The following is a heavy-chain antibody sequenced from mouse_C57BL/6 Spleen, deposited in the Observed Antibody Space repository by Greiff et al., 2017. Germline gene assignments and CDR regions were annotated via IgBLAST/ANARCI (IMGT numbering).Heavy chain of an antibody. Sequence: EVQLQQSGPELVKPGASVKISCKASGYSFTGYYMNWVKQSPEKSLEWIGEINPSTGGTTYNQKFKAKATLTVDKSSSTAYMQLKSLTSEDSAVYYCARKGYYGSTDYWGQGTTLTVSS. CDR1: GYSFTGYY. V-gene: IGHV1-42*01. D-gene: IGHD1-1*01. CDR2: INPSTGGT. J-gene: IGHJ2*01. CDR3: ARKGYYGSTDY.